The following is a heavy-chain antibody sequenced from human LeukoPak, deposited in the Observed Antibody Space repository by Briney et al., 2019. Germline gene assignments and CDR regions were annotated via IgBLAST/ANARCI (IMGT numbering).Heavy chain of an antibody. CDR3: ALTPGYSYGNYYFDY. CDR2: MNPNSGNT. J-gene: IGHJ4*02. V-gene: IGHV1-8*01. Sequence: ASVKVSCKASGYTFTNYDINWVRQATGQGLEWMGWMNPNSGNTDYAQKFQGRVTMTRDTSISTAYMELSRLRSDDTAVYYCALTPGYSYGNYYFDYWGQGTLVTVSS. D-gene: IGHD5-18*01. CDR1: GYTFTNYD.